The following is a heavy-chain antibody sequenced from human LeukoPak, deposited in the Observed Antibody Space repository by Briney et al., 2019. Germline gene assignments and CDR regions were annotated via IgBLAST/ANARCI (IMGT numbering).Heavy chain of an antibody. D-gene: IGHD1-26*01. CDR1: GFTFSSYA. V-gene: IGHV3-23*01. J-gene: IGHJ6*02. Sequence: GGPLRLSCAASGFTFSSYAMSWVRQAPGKGLEWVSAISGSGGSTYYADSVKGRFTISRDNSKNTLYLQMNSLRAEDTAVYYCAKDLGGSGYYYGMDVWGQGTTVTVSS. CDR3: AKDLGGSGYYYGMDV. CDR2: ISGSGGST.